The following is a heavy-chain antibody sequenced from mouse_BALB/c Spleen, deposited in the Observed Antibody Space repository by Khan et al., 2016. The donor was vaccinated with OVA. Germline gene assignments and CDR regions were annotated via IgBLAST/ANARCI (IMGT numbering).Heavy chain of an antibody. Sequence: QVQLKESGPGLVQPSQSLSITCTVSGFSLNNYSVHWVRQSPGKGLEWLGVIWSAGSTDYNAAFISRLTISKANSRSQVFFKMNSLQPNDTAIYXCARRGYDYGRGALFAYWGQGTLVTVSA. CDR1: GFSLNNYS. D-gene: IGHD2-4*01. V-gene: IGHV2-2*02. CDR2: IWSAGST. J-gene: IGHJ3*01. CDR3: ARRGYDYGRGALFAY.